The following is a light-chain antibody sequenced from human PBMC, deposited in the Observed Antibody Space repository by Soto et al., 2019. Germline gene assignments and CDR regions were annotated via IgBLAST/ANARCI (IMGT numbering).Light chain of an antibody. V-gene: IGKV1D-12*01. J-gene: IGKJ2*01. CDR2: GAS. Sequence: DIQMTQSPSSVSASVEDRVTITCRASRDISTWIAWYQQKPGKAPKLLIYGASNLQSGVPSRFSGRGSGTDFTLTISSLQPEDFGTYYCQQANSFPFIFAQGTKVDIK. CDR3: QQANSFPFI. CDR1: RDISTW.